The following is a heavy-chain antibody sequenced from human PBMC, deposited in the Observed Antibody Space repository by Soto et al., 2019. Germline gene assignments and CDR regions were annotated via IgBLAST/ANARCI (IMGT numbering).Heavy chain of an antibody. CDR3: VRKNPGTRPFDY. V-gene: IGHV3-23*01. CDR1: GFTFDTYA. CDR2: IGTDSNT. Sequence: LSCAASGFTFDTYAMNWVRQAPGKGLAWVSAIGTDSNTYYADSVKGRFTISRDNSRTTLYLQMNSLRAEDTALYYCVRKNPGTRPFDYWGQGTLVTVSS. J-gene: IGHJ4*01.